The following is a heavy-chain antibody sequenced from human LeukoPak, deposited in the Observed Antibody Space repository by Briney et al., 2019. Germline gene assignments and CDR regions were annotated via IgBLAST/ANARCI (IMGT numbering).Heavy chain of an antibody. J-gene: IGHJ4*02. D-gene: IGHD3-22*01. CDR3: ARQDSSGYYPTN. Sequence: SETLSLTCTVSGGSISSYYWSWIRQPPGKGLEWIGYIHYRGSIDYNPSLKSRVTISVDTSKNQFSLKLSSVTAADTAVYYCARQDSSGYYPTNWGQGTLVTVSS. CDR1: GGSISSYY. CDR2: IHYRGSI. V-gene: IGHV4-59*08.